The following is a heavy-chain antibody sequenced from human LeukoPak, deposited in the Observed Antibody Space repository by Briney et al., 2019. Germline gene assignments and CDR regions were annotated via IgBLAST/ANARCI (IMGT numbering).Heavy chain of an antibody. CDR1: RYSFTSYW. V-gene: IGHV5-51*01. D-gene: IGHD2-15*01. CDR2: IYPGDSDT. CDR3: ARFAGACSGGSCYSDY. J-gene: IGHJ4*02. Sequence: GESLKISCKGSRYSFTSYWIGWVRQMPGKGLEWMGIIYPGDSDTRYSPSFQGQVTISADKSISTAYLQWNSLKASDTAMYYCARFAGACSGGSCYSDYWGQGTLVTVSS.